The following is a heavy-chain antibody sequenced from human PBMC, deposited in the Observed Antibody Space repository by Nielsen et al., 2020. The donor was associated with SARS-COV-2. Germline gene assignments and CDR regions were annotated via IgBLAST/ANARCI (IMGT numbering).Heavy chain of an antibody. Sequence: SETLSLTCTVSGGSISTGDDHWTWIRQPPGKGLDWIGYLYYSRNTDYNPSLESRVSISADTSKNQFSLSLTSVTAADTAVYYCARGDYYGSGIDYWGQGILVTVSS. J-gene: IGHJ4*02. CDR2: LYYSRNT. D-gene: IGHD3-10*01. V-gene: IGHV4-30-4*01. CDR3: ARGDYYGSGIDY. CDR1: GGSISTGDDH.